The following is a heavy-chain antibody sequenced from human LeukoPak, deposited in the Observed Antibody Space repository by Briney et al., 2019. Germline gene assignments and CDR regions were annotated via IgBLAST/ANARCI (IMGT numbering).Heavy chain of an antibody. CDR3: ARGYDFWSGYYPIDY. D-gene: IGHD3-3*01. V-gene: IGHV3-30*04. Sequence: GGSLRLSCAASGFTFSSYAMHWVRQAPGKGLEWVAVISYDGSNKYYADSVKGRFTISRDNAKNSLYLQMNSLRAEDTAVYYCARGYDFWSGYYPIDYWGQGTLVTVSS. J-gene: IGHJ4*02. CDR1: GFTFSSYA. CDR2: ISYDGSNK.